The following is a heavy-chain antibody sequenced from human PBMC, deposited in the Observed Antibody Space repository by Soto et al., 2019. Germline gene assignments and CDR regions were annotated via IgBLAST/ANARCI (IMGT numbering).Heavy chain of an antibody. CDR2: IIPILGIA. V-gene: IGHV1-69*04. D-gene: IGHD2-15*01. CDR3: ARDIVVVVAAGGMDV. Sequence: SVKIASTSSGYTLTIYVVAGLRKAPGQGLEWVGRIIPILGIANYAQKFQGRVTITADKSTSTAYMELSSLRSEDTAVYYCARDIVVVVAAGGMDVWGQGTTLTVSS. J-gene: IGHJ6*02. CDR1: GYTLTIYV.